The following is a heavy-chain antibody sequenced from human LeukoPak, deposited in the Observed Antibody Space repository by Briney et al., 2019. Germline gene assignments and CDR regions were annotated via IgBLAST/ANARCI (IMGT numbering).Heavy chain of an antibody. J-gene: IGHJ4*02. Sequence: SETLSLTCTVSGGSISSSSYYWGWIRQPPGKGLEWIGSTYYSGSTYYNPSLKSRVTISVDTSKNQFSLKLSSVTAADTAVYYCARRTMVRGVIITFDYWGQGTLVTVSS. V-gene: IGHV4-39*01. D-gene: IGHD3-10*01. CDR1: GGSISSSSYY. CDR2: TYYSGST. CDR3: ARRTMVRGVIITFDY.